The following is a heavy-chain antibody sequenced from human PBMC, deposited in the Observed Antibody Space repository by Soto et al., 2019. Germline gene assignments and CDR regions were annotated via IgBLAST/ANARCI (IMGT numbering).Heavy chain of an antibody. V-gene: IGHV3-11*05. Sequence: QVELVESGGGLVKPGGSLRLSCAVSGFTCSDYYMTWIRQAPGKGLEWVSYISSSTSHTNYADSVKGRFTISRDNAKNSLFLQMNSLRAVDTAVYYCARGRGAAADYFDFWGQGTLVTVSS. CDR1: GFTCSDYY. CDR2: ISSSTSHT. CDR3: ARGRGAAADYFDF. J-gene: IGHJ4*02. D-gene: IGHD6-13*01.